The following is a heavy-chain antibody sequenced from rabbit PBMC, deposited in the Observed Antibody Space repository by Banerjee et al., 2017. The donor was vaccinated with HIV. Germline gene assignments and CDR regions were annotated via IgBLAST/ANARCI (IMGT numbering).Heavy chain of an antibody. J-gene: IGHJ4*01. V-gene: IGHV1S7*01. CDR1: GFDFSSYW. CDR3: ARDLAGVIGWNFNL. Sequence: QLVESGGGLVQPGGSLKLSCTVSGFDFSSYWMSWVRQAPGKGLEWIGAIYAGRGTTYYASWVNGRFTISSHNAQNTVSLQMNSLTAADTATYFCARDLAGVIGWNFNLWGPGTLVTVS. CDR2: IYAGRGTT. D-gene: IGHD4-1*01.